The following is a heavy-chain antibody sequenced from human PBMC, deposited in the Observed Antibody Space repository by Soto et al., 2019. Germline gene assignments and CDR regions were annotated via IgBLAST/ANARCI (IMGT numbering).Heavy chain of an antibody. D-gene: IGHD2-21*01. CDR2: ISGSGGST. CDR3: AKDKGRLGAFDI. V-gene: IGHV3-23*01. J-gene: IGHJ3*02. CDR1: GFTFSSYA. Sequence: EVQLLESGGGLVQPGGSLRLSCAASGFTFSSYAMSWVRQAPGKGLEWVSAISGSGGSTYYADSVKGRFTISRDNSKNTLYLQMNSLRAEDTAVYYRAKDKGRLGAFDIWGQGTMVTVSS.